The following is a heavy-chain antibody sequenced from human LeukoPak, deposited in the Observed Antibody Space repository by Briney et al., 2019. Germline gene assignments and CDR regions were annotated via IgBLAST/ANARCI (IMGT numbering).Heavy chain of an antibody. V-gene: IGHV4-39*07. CDR2: TYYSGST. Sequence: DPSETLSLTCTVSGGSISSSSYYWGWIRQPPGKGLEWIGSTYYSGSTYYNPSLKSRVTISVDTSKNQFSLKLSSVTAADTAVYYCARLGWLSYYGSGKDYWGQGTLVTVSS. D-gene: IGHD3-10*01. CDR3: ARLGWLSYYGSGKDY. J-gene: IGHJ4*02. CDR1: GGSISSSSYY.